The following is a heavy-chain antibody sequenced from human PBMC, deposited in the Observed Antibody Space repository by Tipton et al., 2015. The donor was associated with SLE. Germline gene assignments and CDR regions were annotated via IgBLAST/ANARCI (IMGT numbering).Heavy chain of an antibody. J-gene: IGHJ4*02. CDR3: ASVDYGDYWY. CDR1: GYSISSGHY. CDR2: IYYSGGT. D-gene: IGHD4-17*01. V-gene: IGHV4-38-2*01. Sequence: TLSLTCAVSGYSISSGHYWGWIRQPPGKGLEWIGRIYYSGGTYYNPSLKSRVTISVDTSKNQFSLKLSSVTAADTAVYYCASVDYGDYWYWGQGTLVTVSS.